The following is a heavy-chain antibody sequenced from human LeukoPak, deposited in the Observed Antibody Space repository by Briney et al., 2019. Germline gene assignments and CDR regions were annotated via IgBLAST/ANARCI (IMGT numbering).Heavy chain of an antibody. V-gene: IGHV1-8*01. D-gene: IGHD3-22*01. J-gene: IGHJ6*02. Sequence: GASVKVSCKASGYTFTSYDINWVRQATGQGLEWMGWMNPNSGNTGYAQKFQGRVTTTRNTSISTAYMELSSLRSEDTAVYYCARDLSYYDSSGYLYYGMDVWGQGTTVTVSS. CDR2: MNPNSGNT. CDR3: ARDLSYYDSSGYLYYGMDV. CDR1: GYTFTSYD.